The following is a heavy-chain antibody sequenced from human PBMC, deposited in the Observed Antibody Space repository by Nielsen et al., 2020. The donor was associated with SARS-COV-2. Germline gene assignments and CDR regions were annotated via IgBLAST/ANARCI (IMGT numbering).Heavy chain of an antibody. CDR2: ISAYNGST. D-gene: IGHD3-16*01. J-gene: IGHJ6*02. CDR3: ARTVYDYVWGYGMDV. Sequence: ASVKVSCKASGYTFTSYGISWVRQAPGQGLEWMGWISAYNGSTNYAQKLQGRVTMTTDTSTSTAYMELRSLRSDDTAVYYCARTVYDYVWGYGMDVWGQGTTVTVSS. V-gene: IGHV1-18*01. CDR1: GYTFTSYG.